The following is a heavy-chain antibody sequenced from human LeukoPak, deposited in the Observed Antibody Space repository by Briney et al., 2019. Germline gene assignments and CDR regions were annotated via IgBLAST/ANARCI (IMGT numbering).Heavy chain of an antibody. J-gene: IGHJ4*02. V-gene: IGHV3-23*01. CDR2: IRSGGENT. D-gene: IGHD2/OR15-2a*01. CDR1: GFTFSTYS. CDR3: AILSWDGRGSFY. Sequence: GGPLRLYCAAYGFTFSTYSMSWIRQAPGKGLEWVSAIRSGGENTYYADSVKGRFTISRDNSRGTLSLQMNSLRAEDTAVYFCAILSWDGRGSFYWGQGTLVTVSS.